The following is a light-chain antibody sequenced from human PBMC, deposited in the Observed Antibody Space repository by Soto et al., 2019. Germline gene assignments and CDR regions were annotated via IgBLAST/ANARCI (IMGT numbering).Light chain of an antibody. V-gene: IGLV2-8*01. CDR3: SSYAGTHIV. CDR2: DVT. Sequence: QSALTQPPSASGSPGQSVTISCTGTSSDVGGYDYVSWYQQHPGKAPKLMIYDVTKRPSGVPDRLSGSKSANTASLTVSGLQAEDEADYYCSSYAGTHIVFGTGTKVTVL. J-gene: IGLJ1*01. CDR1: SSDVGGYDY.